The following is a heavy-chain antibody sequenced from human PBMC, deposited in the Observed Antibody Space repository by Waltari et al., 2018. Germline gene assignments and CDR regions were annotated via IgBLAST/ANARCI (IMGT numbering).Heavy chain of an antibody. Sequence: EVQLVESGGGLVQPGGSLRLSCAASGFPFSSYWMHGCRQAPGKGLVWVSRINSDGSSTSYADSVKGRFTISRDNAKNTLYLQMNSLRAEDTAVYYCARAPGRANGPDFDYWGQGTLVTVSS. J-gene: IGHJ4*02. CDR2: INSDGSST. D-gene: IGHD1-26*01. CDR1: GFPFSSYW. V-gene: IGHV3-74*01. CDR3: ARAPGRANGPDFDY.